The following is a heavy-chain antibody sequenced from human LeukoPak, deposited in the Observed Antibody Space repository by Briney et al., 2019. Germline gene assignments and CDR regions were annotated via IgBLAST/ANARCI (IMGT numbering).Heavy chain of an antibody. V-gene: IGHV4-39*07. CDR1: AGSISSSSYY. Sequence: PSETLSLTCTVSAGSISSSSYYWGWIRQPPGKGLEWIGSINYSGRTYYNPSLKSRVTISVDTSKNQFSLKLSSVTAADTAVYYCASTIFGVLIPPGGGFDYWGQGTLVTVSS. D-gene: IGHD3-3*01. CDR3: ASTIFGVLIPPGGGFDY. J-gene: IGHJ4*02. CDR2: INYSGRT.